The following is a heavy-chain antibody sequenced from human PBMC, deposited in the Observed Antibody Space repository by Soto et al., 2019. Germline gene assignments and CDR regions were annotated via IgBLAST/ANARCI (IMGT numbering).Heavy chain of an antibody. CDR3: ASSNIAAAGFYYYGMDV. V-gene: IGHV4-59*01. Sequence: PSETLSLTCTVSGGSISSYYWSWIRQPPGKGLEWIGYIYYSGSNNYNPSLKSRVTISVDTSKNQFSLKLSSVTAADTAVYYCASSNIAAAGFYYYGMDVWGRGTTVTVSS. D-gene: IGHD6-13*01. CDR2: IYYSGSN. CDR1: GGSISSYY. J-gene: IGHJ6*02.